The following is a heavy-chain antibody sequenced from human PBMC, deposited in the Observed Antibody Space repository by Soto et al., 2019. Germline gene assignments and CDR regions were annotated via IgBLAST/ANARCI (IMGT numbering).Heavy chain of an antibody. Sequence: QVQLVESGGGVVQPGRSLRLSCVASGFTFSTYSMHWVRQAPGKGLEWVAVISYDGSNKNYADSVKGRFTISRDNSKNTLYLQMNSLRAEETAVYYCARERAEAGDYWGQGTLVIVSS. V-gene: IGHV3-30-3*01. D-gene: IGHD6-13*01. CDR3: ARERAEAGDY. J-gene: IGHJ4*02. CDR1: GFTFSTYS. CDR2: ISYDGSNK.